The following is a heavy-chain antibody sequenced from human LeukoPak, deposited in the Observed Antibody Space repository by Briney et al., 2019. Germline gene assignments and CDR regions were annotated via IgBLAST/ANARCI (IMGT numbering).Heavy chain of an antibody. V-gene: IGHV4-30-4*01. CDR1: GGSISSGDYY. Sequence: PSETLSLTCTVSGGSISSGDYYWSWIRQPPGKGLEWIGYIYYSGSTYYNPSLKSRVTISVDTSKNQFSLKLSSVTAADTAVYYCARDRVFTMVRGVHYGMDVWGQGTTVTVSS. CDR2: IYYSGST. CDR3: ARDRVFTMVRGVHYGMDV. D-gene: IGHD3-10*01. J-gene: IGHJ6*02.